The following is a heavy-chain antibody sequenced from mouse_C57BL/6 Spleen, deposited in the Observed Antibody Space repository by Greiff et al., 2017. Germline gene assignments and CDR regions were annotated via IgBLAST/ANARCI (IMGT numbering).Heavy chain of an antibody. CDR3: ARYGYGSSYWYFDV. D-gene: IGHD1-1*01. J-gene: IGHJ1*03. CDR2: IDPSDSYT. V-gene: IGHV1-69*01. CDR1: GYTFTSYW. Sequence: QVQLQQPGAELVMPGASVKLSCKASGYTFTSYWMHWVKQRPGQGLEWIGEIDPSDSYTNYNQKFKGKSTLTVDKSSSTAYMLLSSLTSEDSAVYYCARYGYGSSYWYFDVWGTGTTVTVSS.